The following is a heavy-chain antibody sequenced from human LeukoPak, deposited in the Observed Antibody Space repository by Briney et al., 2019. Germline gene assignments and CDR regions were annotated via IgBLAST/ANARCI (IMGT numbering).Heavy chain of an antibody. D-gene: IGHD2-15*01. Sequence: GGSLRLSCAASGFTFSSFAMSWVRQAPGKGLEWVSAISGSGGSTYYADSVKGRFTISRDNSKNTLSLQMIRLRAEDTAVYYCAKGSSGYCSGGTCYAFDSWGQGTLVTVSS. CDR1: GFTFSSFA. CDR3: AKGSSGYCSGGTCYAFDS. CDR2: ISGSGGST. J-gene: IGHJ4*02. V-gene: IGHV3-23*01.